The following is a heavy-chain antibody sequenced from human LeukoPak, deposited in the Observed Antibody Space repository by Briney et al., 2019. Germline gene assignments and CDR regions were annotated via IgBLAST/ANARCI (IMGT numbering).Heavy chain of an antibody. CDR1: GYTFTSCG. V-gene: IGHV1-18*01. Sequence: ASVKVSCKASGYTFTSCGISWVRQAPGQGPEWMGWISAYSTYNGNTNYAQKFQGRVTMTTDTSTSTAYMELRSLRSDDTAVYYCTRDPGQWLLQGIFFDYWGQGTLVTVSS. CDR2: ISAYSTYNGNT. J-gene: IGHJ4*02. D-gene: IGHD5-12*01. CDR3: TRDPGQWLLQGIFFDY.